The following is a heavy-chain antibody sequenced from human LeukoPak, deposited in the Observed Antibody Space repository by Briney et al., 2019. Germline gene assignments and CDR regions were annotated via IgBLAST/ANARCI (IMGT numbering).Heavy chain of an antibody. Sequence: GGSLRLSCAASGFTFSSYSMNWVRQAPGKGLEWVSSISSSSSYIYYADSVKGRFTISRDNAKNSLYLQMNSLRAEDTAVYYCARGRVVVVAATPLDVWGQGTTVTVSS. CDR3: ARGRVVVVAATPLDV. CDR1: GFTFSSYS. CDR2: ISSSSSYI. D-gene: IGHD2-15*01. V-gene: IGHV3-21*01. J-gene: IGHJ6*02.